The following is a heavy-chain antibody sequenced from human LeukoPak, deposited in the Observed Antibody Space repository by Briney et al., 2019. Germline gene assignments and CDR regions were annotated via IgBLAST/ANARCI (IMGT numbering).Heavy chain of an antibody. CDR1: GGSFSGYY. CDR3: ASLGYDFWSGYYTSSFDY. CDR2: INHSGST. Sequence: SEILSLTCAVYGGSFSGYYWSWIRQPPGKGLEWNGEINHSGSTNYNPSLKSRVTISVDTSKNQFSLKLSSVTAADTAVYYCASLGYDFWSGYYTSSFDYWGQGTLVTVSS. V-gene: IGHV4-34*01. D-gene: IGHD3-3*01. J-gene: IGHJ4*02.